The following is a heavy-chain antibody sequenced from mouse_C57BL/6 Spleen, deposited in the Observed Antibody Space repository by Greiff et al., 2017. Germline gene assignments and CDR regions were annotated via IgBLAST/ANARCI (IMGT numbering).Heavy chain of an antibody. Sequence: QVQLQQSGAELVKPGASVKISCKASGYAFSSYWMNWVKQRPGKGLEWIGQIYPGDGDTNYNGKFKGKATLTADKSSSTAYMQLSSPTSEDSAVYFCATIYYGNYEIAYWGQGTLVTVSA. D-gene: IGHD2-1*01. V-gene: IGHV1-80*01. CDR2: IYPGDGDT. CDR3: ATIYYGNYEIAY. CDR1: GYAFSSYW. J-gene: IGHJ3*01.